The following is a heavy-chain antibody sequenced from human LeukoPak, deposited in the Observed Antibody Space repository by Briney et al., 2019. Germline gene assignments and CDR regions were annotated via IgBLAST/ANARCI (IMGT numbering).Heavy chain of an antibody. D-gene: IGHD3-22*01. CDR3: ASYHYDSSGYWYYFDY. V-gene: IGHV1-69*05. CDR1: GGTFSSYA. CDR2: IIPIFGTA. J-gene: IGHJ4*02. Sequence: SVKVSCKASGGTFSSYAISWVRQAPGQGLEWMGRIIPIFGTANYAQKFQGRVTITTDESTSTAYMELSSLRSEDTAVYYCASYHYDSSGYWYYFDYWGQGTLVTVSS.